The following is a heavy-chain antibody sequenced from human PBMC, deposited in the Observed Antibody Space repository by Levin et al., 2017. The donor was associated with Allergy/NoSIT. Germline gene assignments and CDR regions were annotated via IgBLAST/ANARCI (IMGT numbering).Heavy chain of an antibody. CDR3: AKDGRGAYSSSWWEAESPFDY. Sequence: GESLKISCAASGFTFSSYAMSWVRQAPGKGLEWVSAISGSGGSTYYADSVKGRFTISRDNSKNTLYLQMNSLRAEDTAVYYCAKDGRGAYSSSWWEAESPFDYWGQGTLVTVSS. V-gene: IGHV3-23*01. CDR2: ISGSGGST. J-gene: IGHJ4*02. D-gene: IGHD6-13*01. CDR1: GFTFSSYA.